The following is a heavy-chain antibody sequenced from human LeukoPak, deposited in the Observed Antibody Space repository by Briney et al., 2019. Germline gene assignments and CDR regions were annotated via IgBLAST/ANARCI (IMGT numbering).Heavy chain of an antibody. CDR1: GFTFSSSW. V-gene: IGHV3-74*01. Sequence: PGGSLRLSCAASGFTFSSSWMTWVRQVPGKGLVWISRINSDGSTTNYADSVKGRFTISRDNAKNTLYLQMNSLRAEDTAVYYCAGAAYYMDVWGQGTTVTVSS. CDR3: AGAAYYMDV. J-gene: IGHJ6*03. CDR2: INSDGSTT.